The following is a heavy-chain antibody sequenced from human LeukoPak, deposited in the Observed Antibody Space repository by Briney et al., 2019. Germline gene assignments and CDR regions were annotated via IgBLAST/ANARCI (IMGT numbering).Heavy chain of an antibody. CDR2: IYYSGST. D-gene: IGHD5-18*01. CDR3: AREISDTALGTIVY. V-gene: IGHV4-59*01. J-gene: IGHJ4*02. Sequence: SETLSLTCTVSGVSISSYYWSWIRQPPGKGLEWIGYIYYSGSTNYNPSLKSRVTISVDTSTNQFCLKLSSVTAADTAVYYCAREISDTALGTIVYWGQGTLVTVSS. CDR1: GVSISSYY.